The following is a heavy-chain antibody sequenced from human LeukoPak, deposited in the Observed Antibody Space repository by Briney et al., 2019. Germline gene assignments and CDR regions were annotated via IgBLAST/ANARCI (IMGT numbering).Heavy chain of an antibody. CDR2: INHSGST. D-gene: IGHD1-26*01. J-gene: IGHJ4*02. CDR3: ARRASVGATGSWNPKIDY. CDR1: EFTFSSYI. V-gene: IGHV4-34*01. Sequence: GSLRLSCAASEFTFSSYIMNWIRQPPGKGLEWIGEINHSGSTNYNPSLKSRVTISVDTSKNQFSLKLSSVTAADTAVCYCARRASVGATGSWNPKIDYWGQGTLVTVSS.